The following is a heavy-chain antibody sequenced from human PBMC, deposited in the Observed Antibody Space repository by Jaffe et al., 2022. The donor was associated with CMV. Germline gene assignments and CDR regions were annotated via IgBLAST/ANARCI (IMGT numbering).Heavy chain of an antibody. V-gene: IGHV1-3*04. CDR1: GYTFTTFA. D-gene: IGHD6-6*01. Sequence: QVQLVQSGADVKKPGASVRLSCTASGYTFTTFALHWVRQAPGQGLEWMGWIHTGDGQTRYSQKFQDRVTITRDTSASTAYMDLSSLTSEDTAVYYCARDRSSSPYYYYYMDVWGEGTTVTVSS. J-gene: IGHJ6*03. CDR3: ARDRSSSPYYYYYMDV. CDR2: IHTGDGQT.